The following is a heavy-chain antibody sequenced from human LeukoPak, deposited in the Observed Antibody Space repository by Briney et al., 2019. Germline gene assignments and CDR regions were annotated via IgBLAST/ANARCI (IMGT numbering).Heavy chain of an antibody. Sequence: SETLSLTCTVSGGSISSSSYYWGWIRQPPGKGLEWIGSIYYSGSTYYNPSLKSRVTISVDTSKNQFSLKLSSVTAADTAVYYCARHGPSPVLEWLPDYWGQGTLVTVSS. J-gene: IGHJ4*02. V-gene: IGHV4-39*01. CDR1: GGSISSSSYY. D-gene: IGHD3-3*01. CDR2: IYYSGST. CDR3: ARHGPSPVLEWLPDY.